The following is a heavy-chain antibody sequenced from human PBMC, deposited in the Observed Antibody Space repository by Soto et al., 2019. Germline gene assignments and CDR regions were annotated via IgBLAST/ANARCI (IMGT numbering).Heavy chain of an antibody. J-gene: IGHJ6*02. Sequence: SETLSLTCAVSGGSISSSNWWSWVRQPPGKGLEWIGEIYHSGSTNYNPSLKSRVTISVDKSKNQFSLKLSSVTAADTAVYYCASLGEVDHSGGGYGMDVWGQGTTVTVSS. CDR2: IYHSGST. V-gene: IGHV4-4*02. CDR1: GGSISSSNW. D-gene: IGHD5-12*01. CDR3: ASLGEVDHSGGGYGMDV.